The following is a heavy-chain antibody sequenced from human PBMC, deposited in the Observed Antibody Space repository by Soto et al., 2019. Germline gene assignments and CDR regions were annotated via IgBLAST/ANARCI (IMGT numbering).Heavy chain of an antibody. J-gene: IGHJ3*02. CDR2: INHSGST. Sequence: QVQLQQWGAGLLKPSETLSLTCAVYGGSFSGYYWSWIRQPPGKGLEWIGEINHSGSTNYNPSLKSRVTISVDTSKNQFSLKLSSVTAADTAVYYCARFEGVVVAATPHDAFDIWVQGTMVTVSS. CDR3: ARFEGVVVAATPHDAFDI. CDR1: GGSFSGYY. D-gene: IGHD2-15*01. V-gene: IGHV4-34*01.